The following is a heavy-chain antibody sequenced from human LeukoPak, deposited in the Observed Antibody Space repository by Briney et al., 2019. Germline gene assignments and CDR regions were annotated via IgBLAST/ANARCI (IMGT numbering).Heavy chain of an antibody. Sequence: TSETLSLTCTVSGGSISSGGYYWSWIRQHPGKGLEWIGYIYYSGSTYYNPSLKSRVTISVDTSKNQFSLKLSSVTAADTAVYYCARAIRSMVTPDYWGQGTLVTVSS. CDR3: ARAIRSMVTPDY. V-gene: IGHV4-31*03. D-gene: IGHD5-18*01. J-gene: IGHJ4*02. CDR1: GGSISSGGYY. CDR2: IYYSGST.